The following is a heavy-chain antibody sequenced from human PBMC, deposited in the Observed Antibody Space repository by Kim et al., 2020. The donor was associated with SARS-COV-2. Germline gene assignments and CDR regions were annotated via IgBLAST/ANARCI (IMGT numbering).Heavy chain of an antibody. CDR1: GYSFTSYW. CDR2: IYPGDSDT. CDR3: ARSYDSSGYYWGPDAFDI. Sequence: GESLKISCKGSGYSFTSYWIGWVRQMPGKGLEWMGIIYPGDSDTRYSPSFQGQVTISADKSISTAYLQWSSLKASDTAMYYCARSYDSSGYYWGPDAFDIWGQGTMVTVSS. V-gene: IGHV5-51*01. J-gene: IGHJ3*02. D-gene: IGHD3-22*01.